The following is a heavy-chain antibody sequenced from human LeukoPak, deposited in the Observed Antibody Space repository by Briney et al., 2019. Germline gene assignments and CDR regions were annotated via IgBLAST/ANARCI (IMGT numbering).Heavy chain of an antibody. Sequence: PSDTLSLTCTVSGGSISSSPYYWGWIRQPPGKGLEWSGSVYYSGSTSYHPPLKSRLTISVDTSKNQFSLKLNSVTAADTAVYYCARPLTGYSYFDYWGQGTLVTVSS. D-gene: IGHD3-9*01. J-gene: IGHJ4*02. CDR2: VYYSGST. CDR1: GGSISSSPYY. CDR3: ARPLTGYSYFDY. V-gene: IGHV4-39*01.